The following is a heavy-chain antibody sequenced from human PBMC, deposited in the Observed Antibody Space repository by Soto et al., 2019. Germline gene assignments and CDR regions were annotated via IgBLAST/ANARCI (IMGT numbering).Heavy chain of an antibody. D-gene: IGHD6-13*01. V-gene: IGHV3-9*01. CDR3: AKEGRSSSREGNLVRMGGFDY. Sequence: GGSLRLSCAASGFTFDDYAMHWVRQAPGKGLEWVSGISWNSGSIGYADSVKGRFTISRDNAKNSLYLQMNSLRAEDTALYYCAKEGRSSSREGNLVRMGGFDYWGQGTLVTVSS. CDR1: GFTFDDYA. CDR2: ISWNSGSI. J-gene: IGHJ4*02.